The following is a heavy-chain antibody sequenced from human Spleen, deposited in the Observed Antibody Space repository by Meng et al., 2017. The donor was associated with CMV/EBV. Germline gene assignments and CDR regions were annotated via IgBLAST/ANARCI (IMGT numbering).Heavy chain of an antibody. CDR3: AKRGYYYGSGNSRGWFDP. Sequence: GESLKISCAASGFTFSSYSMSWVRQAPGKGLEWVSAISGSGGSTSYADSVKGRFTITRDNSKNTLYLQLNSLRADDTAVYYCAKRGYYYGSGNSRGWFDPWGEGTLVTVSS. D-gene: IGHD3-10*01. J-gene: IGHJ5*02. CDR2: ISGSGGST. CDR1: GFTFSSYS. V-gene: IGHV3-23*01.